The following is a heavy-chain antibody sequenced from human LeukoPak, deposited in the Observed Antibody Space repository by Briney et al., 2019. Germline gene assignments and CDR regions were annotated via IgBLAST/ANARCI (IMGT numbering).Heavy chain of an antibody. V-gene: IGHV4-59*01. D-gene: IGHD3-22*01. CDR3: ARTYYYDSSGYPAAFDI. CDR2: IYYSGST. CDR1: GFTFSSYW. J-gene: IGHJ3*02. Sequence: PGGSLRLSCAASGFTFSSYWMSWIRQPPGKGLEWIGYIYYSGSTNYNPSLKSRVTISVDTSKNQFSLKLSSVTAADTAVYYCARTYYYDSSGYPAAFDIWGQGTMVTVSS.